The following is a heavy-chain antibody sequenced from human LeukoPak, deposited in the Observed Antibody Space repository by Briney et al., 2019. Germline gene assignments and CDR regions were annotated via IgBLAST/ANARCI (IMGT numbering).Heavy chain of an antibody. CDR2: IYTSGST. V-gene: IGHV4-4*07. J-gene: IGHJ6*02. CDR1: GGSISSYY. CDR3: ARDLRYCSSTSCYTSGRYYYYGMDV. Sequence: TPSETLSLTCTVSGGSISSYYWSWIRQPAGEGLEWIGRIYTSGSTNYNPSLKSRVTMSVDTSKNQFSLKLSSVTAADTAVYYCARDLRYCSSTSCYTSGRYYYYGMDVWGQGTTVTVSS. D-gene: IGHD2-2*02.